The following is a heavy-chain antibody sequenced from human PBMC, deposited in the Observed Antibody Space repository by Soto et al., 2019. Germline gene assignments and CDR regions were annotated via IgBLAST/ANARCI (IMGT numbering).Heavy chain of an antibody. D-gene: IGHD3-3*01. J-gene: IGHJ4*02. V-gene: IGHV1-18*01. Sequence: ASVKVSCKASGYTFTSYGISCVRQAPGQGLEWMGWISAYNGNTNYAQKLQGRVTMTTDTSTSTAYMELRSLRSDDTAVYYCARWGSITIFGVVTAQYYFDYWGQGTLVTVSS. CDR1: GYTFTSYG. CDR3: ARWGSITIFGVVTAQYYFDY. CDR2: ISAYNGNT.